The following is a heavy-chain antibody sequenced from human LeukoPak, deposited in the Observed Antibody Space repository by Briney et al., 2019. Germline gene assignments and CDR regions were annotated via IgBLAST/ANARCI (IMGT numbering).Heavy chain of an antibody. CDR2: IYYSGST. CDR1: GGSINSYY. V-gene: IGHV4-59*01. Sequence: PSGTLSLTCTVSGGSINSYYWSWLRQPPGKGLEWIGYIYYSGSTNYNPSLKSRVTISVDTSKNQFSLKLSSVTAADTAVYYCASFPDYRDYHFDYWGQGTLVTVSS. D-gene: IGHD4-17*01. CDR3: ASFPDYRDYHFDY. J-gene: IGHJ4*02.